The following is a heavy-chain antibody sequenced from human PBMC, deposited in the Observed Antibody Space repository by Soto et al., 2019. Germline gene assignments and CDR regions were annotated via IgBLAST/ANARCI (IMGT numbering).Heavy chain of an antibody. CDR1: GFTFSGYC. V-gene: IGHV3-21*01. Sequence: GGSLRLSCAASGFTFSGYCMNWVRQAPGKRLEWVSSISSSSSYIYYADSVKGRFTISRDNDKNSLYLQMNSLRAEDTAVYYCARAVYCSSTSCYPDYYYGMDGWGQGTTFTVSS. CDR3: ARAVYCSSTSCYPDYYYGMDG. CDR2: ISSSSSYI. J-gene: IGHJ6*02. D-gene: IGHD2-2*01.